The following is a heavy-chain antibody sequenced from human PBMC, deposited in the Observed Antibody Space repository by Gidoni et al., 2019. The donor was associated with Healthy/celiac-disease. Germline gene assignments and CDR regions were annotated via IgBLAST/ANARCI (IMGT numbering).Heavy chain of an antibody. CDR1: GFTFRSYA. CDR3: AKDQGDSGYDGGFGY. CDR2: ISGRCGST. D-gene: IGHD5-12*01. J-gene: IGHJ4*02. Sequence: EVQLLESGGGLVQPGGSLRLPCAASGFTFRSYAMSWVRQAPGKGLEWVSAISGRCGSTYYADSVKGLFTISRDNSKNTLYLQMNSRRAEDTAVYYCAKDQGDSGYDGGFGYWGQGTLVTVSS. V-gene: IGHV3-23*01.